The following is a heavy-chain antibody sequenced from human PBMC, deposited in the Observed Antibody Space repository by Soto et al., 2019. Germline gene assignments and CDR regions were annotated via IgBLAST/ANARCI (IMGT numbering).Heavy chain of an antibody. D-gene: IGHD3-10*01. CDR1: GFTFSSYA. V-gene: IGHV3-30-3*01. CDR3: ARERGETLLWFGELLYAPGAFDI. J-gene: IGHJ3*02. Sequence: GGSLRLSCAASGFTFSSYAMHWVRQAPGKGLEWVAAISYDGSNKYYADSVKGRFTISRDNSKNTLYLQMNSLRAEDTAVYYCARERGETLLWFGELLYAPGAFDIWGQGTMVTVSS. CDR2: ISYDGSNK.